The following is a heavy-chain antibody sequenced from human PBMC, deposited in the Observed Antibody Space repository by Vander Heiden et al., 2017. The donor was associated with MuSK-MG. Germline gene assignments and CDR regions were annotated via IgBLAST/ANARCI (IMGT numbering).Heavy chain of an antibody. V-gene: IGHV3-9*01. CDR3: AKSTTLTTSGHFDY. Sequence: EVQLVESGGVLVQPGRSLSPSCAASGFTFADYAMHWVRQAPGKGLEWVSGISWNSAIIDYADSVKGRFTISRDNAKNSLYLQMNSLRAEDTALYYCAKSTTLTTSGHFDYWGQGTLVTVSS. D-gene: IGHD3-3*01. CDR2: ISWNSAII. CDR1: GFTFADYA. J-gene: IGHJ4*02.